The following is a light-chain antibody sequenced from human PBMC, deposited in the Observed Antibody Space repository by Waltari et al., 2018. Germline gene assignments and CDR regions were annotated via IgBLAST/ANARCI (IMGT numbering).Light chain of an antibody. J-gene: IGLJ2*01. Sequence: SSELTQDPTVSVALGQTVRITCQGDSLRRYYPSWYQQRPGQAPILVFYGQSSRPSGIPDRFSGSSSGTTASLTITGAQAEDEADYYCHSRDSSSTRFFGGGTRLTV. CDR1: SLRRYY. V-gene: IGLV3-19*01. CDR3: HSRDSSSTRF. CDR2: GQS.